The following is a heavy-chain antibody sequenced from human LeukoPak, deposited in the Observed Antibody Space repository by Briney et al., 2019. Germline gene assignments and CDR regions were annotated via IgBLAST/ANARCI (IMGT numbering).Heavy chain of an antibody. CDR3: ARAGYSSSWYAQFPFSFDY. CDR1: GGSISISTYY. CDR2: IYSSGTT. D-gene: IGHD6-13*01. V-gene: IGHV4-39*07. J-gene: IGHJ4*02. Sequence: SETLSLICTVSGGSISISTYYWGWVRQPPGKGLEWIGSIYSSGTTYYNPSLKSQFTISLDTSKNQFSLKLSSVTAADTAVYYCARAGYSSSWYAQFPFSFDYWGQGTLVTVSS.